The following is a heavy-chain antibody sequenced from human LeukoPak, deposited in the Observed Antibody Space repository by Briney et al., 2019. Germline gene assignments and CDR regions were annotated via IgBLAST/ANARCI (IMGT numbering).Heavy chain of an antibody. CDR3: ARALLARGGYYYYYGMDV. J-gene: IGHJ6*02. V-gene: IGHV3-33*01. Sequence: GGSLRLSCAASGFTFSSYGMHWVRQAPGKGLEWVAVIWYDGSNKYYADSVKGRFTISRDNSKNTLYLQMSSLRAEDTAVYYCARALLARGGYYYYYGMDVWGQGTTVTVSS. D-gene: IGHD3-3*02. CDR1: GFTFSSYG. CDR2: IWYDGSNK.